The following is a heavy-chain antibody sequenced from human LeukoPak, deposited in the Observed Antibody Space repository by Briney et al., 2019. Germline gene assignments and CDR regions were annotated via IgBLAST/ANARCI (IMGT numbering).Heavy chain of an antibody. J-gene: IGHJ4*02. Sequence: PGGSLRLSCAASGFTFSSYSMNWVRQAPGKGLEWVSSISSSSSYIYYADSVKGRFTISRDNSKNTLYLQMNSLRAEDTAVYYCARDRVVAARPISYSFDYWGQGTLVTVSS. CDR1: GFTFSSYS. CDR2: ISSSSSYI. D-gene: IGHD2-15*01. V-gene: IGHV3-21*01. CDR3: ARDRVVAARPISYSFDY.